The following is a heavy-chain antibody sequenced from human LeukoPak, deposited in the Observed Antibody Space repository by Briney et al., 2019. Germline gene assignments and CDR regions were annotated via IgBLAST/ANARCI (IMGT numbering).Heavy chain of an antibody. CDR3: ARGADHSSSWYGRENYYYYMDV. CDR2: IIPIFGTA. V-gene: IGHV1-69*13. J-gene: IGHJ6*03. Sequence: SVKVSCKASGGTFSSYAISWVRQAPGQGLEWMGGIIPIFGTANYAQKFQGRVTITADESTSTAYMELSSLRSEDMAVYYCARGADHSSSWYGRENYYYYMDVWGKGTTVTISS. CDR1: GGTFSSYA. D-gene: IGHD6-13*01.